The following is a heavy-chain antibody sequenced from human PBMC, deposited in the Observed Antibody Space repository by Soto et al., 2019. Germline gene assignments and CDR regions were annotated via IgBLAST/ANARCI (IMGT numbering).Heavy chain of an antibody. Sequence: SETLSLTCTVSGGSISSGDYYWSWSRQPPGKGLEWIGYIYYSGSTYYNPSLKSRVTISVDTSKNQFSLKLSSVTAADTAVYYCARAYYGDYVANWFDPWGQGTLVTVSS. J-gene: IGHJ5*02. V-gene: IGHV4-30-4*01. CDR1: GGSISSGDYY. CDR3: ARAYYGDYVANWFDP. D-gene: IGHD4-17*01. CDR2: IYYSGST.